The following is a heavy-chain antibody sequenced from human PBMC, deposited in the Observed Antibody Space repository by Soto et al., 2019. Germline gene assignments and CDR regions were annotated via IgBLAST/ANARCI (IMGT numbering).Heavy chain of an antibody. J-gene: IGHJ3*02. V-gene: IGHV3-53*01. Sequence: GGSLRLSCAVSGFAVSYNYMNWVRQAPGKGLEWVSVIYRGGDTFYADSVKGRFTISRDNSKNTLYLQMNSLRAEDTAVYYCARGMYGSGSYYIGDAFDMWGQGTMVTVSS. D-gene: IGHD3-10*01. CDR3: ARGMYGSGSYYIGDAFDM. CDR1: GFAVSYNY. CDR2: IYRGGDT.